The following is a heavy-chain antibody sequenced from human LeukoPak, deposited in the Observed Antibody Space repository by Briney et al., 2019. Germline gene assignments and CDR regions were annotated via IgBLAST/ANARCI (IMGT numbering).Heavy chain of an antibody. D-gene: IGHD5-18*01. CDR1: GGSISSGSYY. Sequence: PSETLSLTCTVSGGSISSGSYYWSWIRQPAGKGLEWIGRIYTSGSTNYNPSLKSRVTISVDTSKNQFSLKLSSVTAADTAVYYCARVTFDGYSYANWFDPWGQGTLVTVSS. V-gene: IGHV4-61*02. CDR3: ARVTFDGYSYANWFDP. CDR2: IYTSGST. J-gene: IGHJ5*02.